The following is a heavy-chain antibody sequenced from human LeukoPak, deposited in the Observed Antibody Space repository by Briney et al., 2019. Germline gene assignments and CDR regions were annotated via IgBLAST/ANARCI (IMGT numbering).Heavy chain of an antibody. Sequence: GGSLRLSCAASGFTFSSYGMHWVRQAPGKGLEWVAVISYDGSNKYYADSVRGRFTISRDNSKNTLYLQMNSLRAEDTAVYYCARGWTYYYGSSGYEYWGQGTLVTVSS. V-gene: IGHV3-30*03. J-gene: IGHJ4*02. CDR2: ISYDGSNK. CDR1: GFTFSSYG. CDR3: ARGWTYYYGSSGYEY. D-gene: IGHD3-22*01.